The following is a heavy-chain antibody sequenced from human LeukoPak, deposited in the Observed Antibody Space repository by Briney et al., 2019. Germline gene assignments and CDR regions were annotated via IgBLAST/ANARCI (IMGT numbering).Heavy chain of an antibody. CDR3: ARDSDSSGYYFDY. J-gene: IGHJ4*02. Sequence: ASVKVSCKASGYTFTSYDINWVRQATGQGLEWMGWINPNSGGTNYAQKFQGRVTMTRDTSISTAYMELSRLRSDDTAVYYCARDSDSSGYYFDYWGQGTLVTVSS. V-gene: IGHV1-2*02. D-gene: IGHD3-22*01. CDR2: INPNSGGT. CDR1: GYTFTSYD.